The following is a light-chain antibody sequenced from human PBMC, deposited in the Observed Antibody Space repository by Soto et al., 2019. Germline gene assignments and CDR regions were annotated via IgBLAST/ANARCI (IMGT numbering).Light chain of an antibody. J-gene: IGKJ2*01. CDR1: QSISIL. V-gene: IGKV2-28*01. CDR2: LGS. Sequence: MTQSPSTLSASVGDSVTITCRASQSISILLDWYLQKPGQSPQLLIYLGSNRASGVPDRFSGSGSGTDFTLKISRVEAEDVGVYYCMQALQSPRTFGQGTKLEIK. CDR3: MQALQSPRT.